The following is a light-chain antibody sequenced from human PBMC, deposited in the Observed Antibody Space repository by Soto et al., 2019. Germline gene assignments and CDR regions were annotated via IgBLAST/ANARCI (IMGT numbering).Light chain of an antibody. Sequence: EVVMTQSPATLSVSPGERATLSCRASQSVSSNLAWYQQKVGQAPMVLMFRASVRATGVPTRFSGSGSGTVFTLTISSLQSEDFAVYFCQHYSNWPPQLTFGGGTKVEIK. CDR1: QSVSSN. V-gene: IGKV3-15*01. CDR3: QHYSNWPPQLT. CDR2: RAS. J-gene: IGKJ4*01.